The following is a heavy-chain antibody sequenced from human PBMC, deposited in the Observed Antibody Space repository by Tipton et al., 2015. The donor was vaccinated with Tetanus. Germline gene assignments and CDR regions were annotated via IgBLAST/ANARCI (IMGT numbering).Heavy chain of an antibody. CDR2: IYPGDSDT. CDR1: GYSFNIYW. V-gene: IGHV5-51*01. Sequence: QLVQSGAEVKKAGESLKISCEGSGYSFNIYWIAWVRQMPGKGLEWMGIIYPGDSDTTYSPSFEGQVTISADKSISTVYLQWNNLRASDTAIYYCARHFGEMLYAPFRFDPWGQGSLVIVSS. J-gene: IGHJ5*02. CDR3: ARHFGEMLYAPFRFDP. D-gene: IGHD3-3*01.